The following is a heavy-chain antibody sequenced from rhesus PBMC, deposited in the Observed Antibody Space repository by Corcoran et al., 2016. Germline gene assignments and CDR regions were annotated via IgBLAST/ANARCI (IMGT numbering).Heavy chain of an antibody. Sequence: EVQLVQSGAEVKRTWVPMEIRRKISVSSLTIYWLTLVRPMPVKGLEWQIALDPSVTNGTYSPYYKGQVTISADKSISTTYLQCSSLKASDSATYYCANVYSHRNWFFDLWGPGTPITISS. V-gene: IGHV5-2*01. J-gene: IGHJ2*01. D-gene: IGHD4-23*01. CDR1: VSSLTIYW. CDR2: LDPSVTNG. CDR3: ANVYSHRNWFFDL.